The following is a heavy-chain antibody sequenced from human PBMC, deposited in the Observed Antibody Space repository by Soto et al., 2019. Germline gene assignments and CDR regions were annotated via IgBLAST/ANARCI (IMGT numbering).Heavy chain of an antibody. J-gene: IGHJ3*02. Sequence: GESLKISCKGSGYSFISYWIGWVRQMPGKGLEWMGIIYPGDSDTRYSPSFQGQVTISADKSISTAYLQWSSLKASDTAMYYCARRDGYGSSTSCYYAFDSWGQGTMVTVSS. D-gene: IGHD2-2*03. CDR1: GYSFISYW. CDR3: ARRDGYGSSTSCYYAFDS. V-gene: IGHV5-51*01. CDR2: IYPGDSDT.